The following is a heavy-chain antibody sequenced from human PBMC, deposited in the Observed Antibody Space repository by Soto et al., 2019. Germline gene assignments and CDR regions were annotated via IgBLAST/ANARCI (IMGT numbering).Heavy chain of an antibody. CDR3: ARDQVQAALLGWFDP. CDR2: IYYDGTA. V-gene: IGHV4-59*01. J-gene: IGHJ5*02. D-gene: IGHD2-2*01. CDR1: GGSFSPNY. Sequence: PSETLSLTCTVSGGSFSPNYWSWIRQPPGKGLEWVGYIYYDGTARHNPSLKSRVTVSLETSRSQFSLKLSSVTAADTAVYYCARDQVQAALLGWFDPWGQGTLVTVSS.